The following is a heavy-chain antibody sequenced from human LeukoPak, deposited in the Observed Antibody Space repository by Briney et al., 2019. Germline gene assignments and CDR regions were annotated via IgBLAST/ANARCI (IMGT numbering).Heavy chain of an antibody. CDR2: ISDTGATT. CDR1: GFTFSSYA. D-gene: IGHD2-8*01. J-gene: IGHJ4*02. Sequence: GGSLRLSCAGSGFTFSSYAMSWVRQAPGKGLEWVSAISDTGATTYDADSVKGRFTISRDNSRSTLYLQMNSLRAEDTVLYYCAKDTSIGRYCTNGVCSPFDYWGQGTLVTVSS. CDR3: AKDTSIGRYCTNGVCSPFDY. V-gene: IGHV3-23*01.